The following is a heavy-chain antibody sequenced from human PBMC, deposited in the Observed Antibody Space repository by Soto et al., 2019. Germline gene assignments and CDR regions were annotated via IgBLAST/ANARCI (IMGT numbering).Heavy chain of an antibody. CDR1: GGSFSGYY. D-gene: IGHD2-15*01. CDR3: ASPAPGDY. Sequence: SETLSLTCAVYGGSFSGYYWSWIRQPPGKGLEWIGEINHSGSTNYNPSLKSRVTISVDTSKNQFSLKLSSVTAADTAVYYCASPAPGDYWGQGTLVTVSS. V-gene: IGHV4-34*01. CDR2: INHSGST. J-gene: IGHJ4*02.